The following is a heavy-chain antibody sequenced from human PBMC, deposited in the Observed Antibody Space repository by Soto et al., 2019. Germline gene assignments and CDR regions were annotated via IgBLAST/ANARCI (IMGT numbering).Heavy chain of an antibody. CDR3: ARILGGGWYLYYFDY. Sequence: QVTLKESGPVLVKPTETLTLTCTVSGFSLSNARMGVSWFRQPPGKALEWLAHIFSNDEKSYSTSLKSRLTISKDTSKSQVVLTMTNIDPVDTATYYCARILGGGWYLYYFDYWGQGTLVTVSS. CDR2: IFSNDEK. J-gene: IGHJ4*02. V-gene: IGHV2-26*01. CDR1: GFSLSNARMG. D-gene: IGHD6-19*01.